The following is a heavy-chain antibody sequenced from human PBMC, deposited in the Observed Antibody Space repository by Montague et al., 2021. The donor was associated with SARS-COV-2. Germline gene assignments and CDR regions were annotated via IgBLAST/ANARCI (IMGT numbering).Heavy chain of an antibody. D-gene: IGHD4-11*01. J-gene: IGHJ6*02. CDR2: IYYSGST. Sequence: SETRPLTCSVSGDSISNYSWSWIRQSPGKGLEWIGYIYYSGSTNYNPSLTSRVTISVDTSKNQVSLKLTSVTAADTAVYYCARHLRVTTVTSHMYHYAMDVWGQGTTVTVSS. CDR3: ARHLRVTTVTSHMYHYAMDV. CDR1: GDSISNYS. V-gene: IGHV4-59*08.